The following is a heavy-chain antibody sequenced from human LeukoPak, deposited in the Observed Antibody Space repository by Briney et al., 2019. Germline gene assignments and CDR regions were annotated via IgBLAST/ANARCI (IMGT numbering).Heavy chain of an antibody. V-gene: IGHV4-39*01. J-gene: IGHJ4*02. Sequence: SETLSLTCTVSGGSISSGSYYWGWIRQPPGKGLEWIGSIYHTGSTYFNPSLKSRVTMSVDTSKNKFSLKVSSVTAADTAVHYCARLDRTGWPFDYWGQGTLVTVSS. CDR3: ARLDRTGWPFDY. CDR2: IYHTGST. CDR1: GGSISSGSYY. D-gene: IGHD6-19*01.